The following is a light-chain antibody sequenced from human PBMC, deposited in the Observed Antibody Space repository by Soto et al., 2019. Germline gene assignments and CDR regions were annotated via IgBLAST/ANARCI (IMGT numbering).Light chain of an antibody. CDR3: QQRSDWPIT. V-gene: IGKV3-11*01. Sequence: EIVFTQFPATLSLSPGERATLSCRASQSVSRYLAWYQQKPGQAPRLLIYDVSTRATGIPARFSGSGSGTDFTLTITSLEPEDFAVYSCQQRSDWPITFGQGTQLEIK. CDR2: DVS. J-gene: IGKJ5*01. CDR1: QSVSRY.